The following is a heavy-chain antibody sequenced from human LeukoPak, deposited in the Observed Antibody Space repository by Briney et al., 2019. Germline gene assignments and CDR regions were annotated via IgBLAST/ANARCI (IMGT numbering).Heavy chain of an antibody. J-gene: IGHJ4*02. V-gene: IGHV3-48*03. Sequence: GGSLRLSCIDSGFTFSTSELNWVRQAPGTGLEWLAFINSRNTIYYADSVRGRFTISRDNAKNSLYLQMNSLRAEDTALYYCVRDGIRDIPGVITIRYDYWGEGTLVTVSS. CDR1: GFTFSTSE. CDR3: VRDGIRDIPGVITIRYDY. CDR2: INSRNTI. D-gene: IGHD3-10*01.